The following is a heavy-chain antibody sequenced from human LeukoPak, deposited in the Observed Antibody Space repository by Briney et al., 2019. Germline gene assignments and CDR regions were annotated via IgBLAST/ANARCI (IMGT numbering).Heavy chain of an antibody. J-gene: IGHJ2*01. D-gene: IGHD7-27*01. CDR2: IYYSGST. V-gene: IGHV4-59*01. Sequence: SETLSLTCTVSGGSISSYYWSWIRQPPGKGLEWIGYIYYSGSTNYNPSLKSRVTISVDTSKNQFSLKLSSVTAADTAVYYCARGKELGRVFRWYFDLWGRGTLVTVSS. CDR3: ARGKELGRVFRWYFDL. CDR1: GGSISSYY.